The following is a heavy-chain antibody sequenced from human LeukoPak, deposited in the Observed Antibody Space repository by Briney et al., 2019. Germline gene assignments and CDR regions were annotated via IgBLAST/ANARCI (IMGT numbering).Heavy chain of an antibody. CDR3: AKEGRRGYNGYDPRGTFDY. J-gene: IGHJ4*02. Sequence: GGSLRLSCVASGFSISGYEMNWVRQAPGKGLEWVSYIGGSGRTIYYADSVKGRFTISRDNAKNSLYLQMNSLRAEDTAVYYCAKEGRRGYNGYDPRGTFDYWGQGTQVTVSS. CDR2: IGGSGRTI. V-gene: IGHV3-48*03. CDR1: GFSISGYE. D-gene: IGHD5-12*01.